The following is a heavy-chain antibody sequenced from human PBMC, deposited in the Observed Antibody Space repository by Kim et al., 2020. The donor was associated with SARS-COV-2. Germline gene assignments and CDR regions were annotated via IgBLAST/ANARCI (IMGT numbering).Heavy chain of an antibody. J-gene: IGHJ4*02. CDR2: IYSTGSA. Sequence: SETLSLTCTVSGGSISINNYYWGWIRQPPGKRLEWIGTIYSTGSAHYNASLNSLVTISTDRSNNQFSLKVNSVTAADTAVYYGARVVTGSTGWNPWDIWGQGIVVTVS. D-gene: IGHD6-19*01. V-gene: IGHV4-39*07. CDR1: GGSISINNYY. CDR3: ARVVTGSTGWNPWDI.